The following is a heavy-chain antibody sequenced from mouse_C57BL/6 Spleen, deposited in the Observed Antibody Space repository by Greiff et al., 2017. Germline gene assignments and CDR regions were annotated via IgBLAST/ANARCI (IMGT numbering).Heavy chain of an antibody. Sequence: QVQLQQPGAELVMPGASVKLSCKASGYTFTSYWMHWVKQRPGQGLEWIGEIDPSDSYTNYNQKFKGKSTLTVDKSSSTAYMQISSLTSEDSAVYYCARGCYYYGSSYWYFDVWGTGTTVTVSS. CDR3: ARGCYYYGSSYWYFDV. V-gene: IGHV1-69*01. D-gene: IGHD1-1*01. CDR1: GYTFTSYW. CDR2: IDPSDSYT. J-gene: IGHJ1*03.